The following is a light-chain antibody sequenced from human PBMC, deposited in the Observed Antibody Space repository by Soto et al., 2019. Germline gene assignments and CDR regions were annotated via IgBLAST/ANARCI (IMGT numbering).Light chain of an antibody. Sequence: EVVMTQSPATLSVSPGERVTLSCRASQPVSRNFAWYRQKPGQAPTLVIYGATTRATGIPARFSGSGSGTEATLTISSLLSEDFAVYYCQQYNNWPYTFGQGTKLEIK. CDR2: GAT. CDR1: QPVSRN. J-gene: IGKJ2*01. CDR3: QQYNNWPYT. V-gene: IGKV3-15*01.